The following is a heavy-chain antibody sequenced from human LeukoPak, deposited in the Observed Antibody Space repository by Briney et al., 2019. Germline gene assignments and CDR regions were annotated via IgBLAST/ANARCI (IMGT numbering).Heavy chain of an antibody. V-gene: IGHV3-48*03. Sequence: GGSLRLSCAASGFTFSSYEMNWVRHDPGEGLEWVSYISSSGSTIYYADSVKGRFTISRDNAKNSLYLQMNSLRAEDTAVYYCARDGGIAVAAEVYFDYWGQGTLVTVSS. CDR1: GFTFSSYE. CDR2: ISSSGSTI. J-gene: IGHJ4*02. CDR3: ARDGGIAVAAEVYFDY. D-gene: IGHD6-19*01.